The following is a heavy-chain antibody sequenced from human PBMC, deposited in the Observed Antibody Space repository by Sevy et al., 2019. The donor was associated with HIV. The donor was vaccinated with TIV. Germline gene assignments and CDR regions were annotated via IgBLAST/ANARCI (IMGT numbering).Heavy chain of an antibody. CDR3: ARQFMTWDAFDI. CDR1: GFTFSSYE. CDR2: ISSSGSTI. D-gene: IGHD3-16*01. V-gene: IGHV3-48*03. Sequence: GGSLRLSCAASGFTFSSYEMNWVRQAPGKGLEWVSYISSSGSTIYYADSVKGRFTISRDNAKNSLYLQMNSLRAEDTAVYYCARQFMTWDAFDIWGLGTMVTVSS. J-gene: IGHJ3*02.